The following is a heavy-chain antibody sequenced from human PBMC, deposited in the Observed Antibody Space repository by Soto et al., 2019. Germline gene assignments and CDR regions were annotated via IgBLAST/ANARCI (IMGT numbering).Heavy chain of an antibody. V-gene: IGHV4-59*08. J-gene: IGHJ4*02. Sequence: PSETLSLTCTVSGGSIDSYYWTWIRQPPGKGLEWIGYVYYTGTTTYSPSLKSRATISVDTSKNQISLKLSSVTAADRAVYYCARHLGPTGPNYWGQGILVTVSS. D-gene: IGHD1-26*01. CDR2: VYYTGTT. CDR1: GGSIDSYY. CDR3: ARHLGPTGPNY.